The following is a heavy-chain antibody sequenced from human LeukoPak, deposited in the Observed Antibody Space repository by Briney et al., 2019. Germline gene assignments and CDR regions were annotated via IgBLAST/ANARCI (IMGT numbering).Heavy chain of an antibody. D-gene: IGHD3-10*01. CDR3: AKAPPLNYYATSNSDY. CDR2: ISDTGGSI. J-gene: IGHJ4*02. Sequence: GGSLRLSCTASGFTFSYYAMTWVRQAPGKGLEWVSSISDTGGSIFYAASVKGRFTISRDNSKNTVYLQMNSLKAEDTALYYCAKAPPLNYYATSNSDYWGQGTLVTVSS. CDR1: GFTFSYYA. V-gene: IGHV3-23*01.